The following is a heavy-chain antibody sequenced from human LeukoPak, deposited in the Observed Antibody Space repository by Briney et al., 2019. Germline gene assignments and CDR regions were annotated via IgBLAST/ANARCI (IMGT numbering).Heavy chain of an antibody. Sequence: ASVKVSCKASRYTFNGYYMHWVRQAPGQGLEWMGWINPNSGGTNYAQKFQGRVTMTRDTSITTAYMDLSRLTSVDTAVYYCARDRYGDGFAHFDYWGQGALVTVSS. CDR3: ARDRYGDGFAHFDY. D-gene: IGHD5-24*01. V-gene: IGHV1-2*02. J-gene: IGHJ4*02. CDR1: RYTFNGYY. CDR2: INPNSGGT.